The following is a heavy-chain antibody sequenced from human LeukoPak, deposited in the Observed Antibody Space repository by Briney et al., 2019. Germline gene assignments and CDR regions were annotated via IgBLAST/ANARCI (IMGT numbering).Heavy chain of an antibody. CDR1: GFTFTSSA. V-gene: IGHV1-58*01. Sequence: ASVKVSCKASGFTFTSSAVQWVRQARGQRLEWIGWIVVGSGNTNYAQKFQERVTITRDMSTSTAYMELSSLRSEDTAVYYCARGEWEYDFWSGYYLSTQSPNWFDPWGQGTLVTVSS. D-gene: IGHD3-3*01. CDR2: IVVGSGNT. CDR3: ARGEWEYDFWSGYYLSTQSPNWFDP. J-gene: IGHJ5*02.